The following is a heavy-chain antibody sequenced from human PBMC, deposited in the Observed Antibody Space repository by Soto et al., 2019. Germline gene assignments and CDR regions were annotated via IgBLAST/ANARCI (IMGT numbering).Heavy chain of an antibody. CDR3: AALDYGRNYYYYMDV. CDR1: GYTFTSYD. Sequence: QVQLVQSGAEVKKPGASVKVSCKASGYTFTSYDINWVRQATGQGLEWMGWMNPNSGNTGYAQKFQGRDTMTRNTSISTAYMELSSLRSEDTAVYYCAALDYGRNYYYYMDVWGKGTTVTVSS. V-gene: IGHV1-8*01. J-gene: IGHJ6*03. D-gene: IGHD3-10*01. CDR2: MNPNSGNT.